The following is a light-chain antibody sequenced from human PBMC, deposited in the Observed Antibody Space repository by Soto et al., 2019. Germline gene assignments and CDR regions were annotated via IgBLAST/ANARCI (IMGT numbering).Light chain of an antibody. CDR3: GAWDDTGRGRWV. CDR1: RSNIGNNI. CDR2: RTK. J-gene: IGLJ3*02. V-gene: IGLV1-44*01. Sequence: QSGLTQPPSASATPGQTITISCTSTRSNIGNNIVTWYQQLPGAAPKVVVYRTKQRPSGVPDRFSGSKSGTSASLAITGLQPEDEADYYCGAWDDTGRGRWVFGGGTKVTVL.